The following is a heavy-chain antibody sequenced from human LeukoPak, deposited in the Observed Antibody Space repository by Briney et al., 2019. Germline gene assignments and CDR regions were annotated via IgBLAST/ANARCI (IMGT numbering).Heavy chain of an antibody. CDR2: IYYTGST. Sequence: SETLSLTCTVSADSIRSSSYYWGWIRQPPGKGLEWIGGIYYTGSTYYNPSLKSRVTISVDTSKNQLSLKVISVTAADTAVYYCARGVIAAGGNDFDYWGQGTLVTVSS. D-gene: IGHD6-13*01. CDR3: ARGVIAAGGNDFDY. CDR1: ADSIRSSSYY. J-gene: IGHJ4*02. V-gene: IGHV4-39*07.